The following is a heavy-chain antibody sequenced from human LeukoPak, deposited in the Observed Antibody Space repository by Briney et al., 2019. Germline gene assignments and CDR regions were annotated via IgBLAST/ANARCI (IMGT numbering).Heavy chain of an antibody. D-gene: IGHD3-3*01. V-gene: IGHV4-61*10. CDR2: ISASGNT. Sequence: SETLSLTCSVSGDSLSRGSYYWNWIWQPAGKGLEWIGRISASGNTNYNPSLKSRVTISVDTSKNQFSLKLSSVTAADTAVYYCARVAKYYDFWSGYLPDAFDIWGQGTMVTVSS. J-gene: IGHJ3*02. CDR3: ARVAKYYDFWSGYLPDAFDI. CDR1: GDSLSRGSYY.